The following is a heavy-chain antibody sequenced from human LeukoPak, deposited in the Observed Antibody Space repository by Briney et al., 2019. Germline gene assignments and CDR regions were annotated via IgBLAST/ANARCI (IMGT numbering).Heavy chain of an antibody. Sequence: GWSLRLSCAASGFTFSSYGMHWVRQAPGKGLEWVAVIWYDGSNKYYADSVKGRFTISRDNSKNTLYLQMNSLRAEDTAVYYCASGTTVTREIDYWGQGTLVTVSS. CDR3: ASGTTVTREIDY. V-gene: IGHV3-33*01. CDR1: GFTFSSYG. D-gene: IGHD4-17*01. J-gene: IGHJ4*02. CDR2: IWYDGSNK.